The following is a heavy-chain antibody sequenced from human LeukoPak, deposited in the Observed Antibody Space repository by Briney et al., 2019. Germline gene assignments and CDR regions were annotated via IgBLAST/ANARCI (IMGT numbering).Heavy chain of an antibody. D-gene: IGHD4-17*01. J-gene: IGHJ4*02. CDR2: ISSSSSYI. CDR3: AGDSHYGDFDY. CDR1: GFTFSSYS. Sequence: GGSLRLSCAASGFTFSSYSMNWVRQAPGKGLELVSSISSSSSYIYYADSVKGRFTISRDNAKNSLYLQMNSLRAEDTAVYYCAGDSHYGDFDYWGQGTLVTVSS. V-gene: IGHV3-21*01.